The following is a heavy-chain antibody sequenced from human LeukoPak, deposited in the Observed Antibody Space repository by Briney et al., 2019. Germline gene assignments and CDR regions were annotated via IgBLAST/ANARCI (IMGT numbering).Heavy chain of an antibody. Sequence: LETLSLTCTVSGGSISSYYWSWIRQPPGKGLEWIGYIYYSGSTNYNPSLKSRVTISVDTSKNQFSLKLSSVTAADTAVYYCARGGDSSGYPLNFDYWGQGTLVTVSS. J-gene: IGHJ4*02. CDR2: IYYSGST. CDR1: GGSISSYY. D-gene: IGHD6-19*01. V-gene: IGHV4-59*01. CDR3: ARGGDSSGYPLNFDY.